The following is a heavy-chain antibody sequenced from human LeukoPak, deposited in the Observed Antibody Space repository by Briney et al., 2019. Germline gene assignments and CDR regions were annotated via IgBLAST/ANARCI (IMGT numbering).Heavy chain of an antibody. D-gene: IGHD5-24*01. J-gene: IGHJ3*02. Sequence: PGGSLRLSCAASGFTFSSYDMHRVRQATGKGLEWVSAIGTAGDKYYPDSVKGRFTISRDNSKNTLYLQMNSLRAEDTAVYYCARQMATKRDAFDIWGQGTMVTVSS. CDR3: ARQMATKRDAFDI. CDR2: IGTAGDK. CDR1: GFTFSSYD. V-gene: IGHV3-13*01.